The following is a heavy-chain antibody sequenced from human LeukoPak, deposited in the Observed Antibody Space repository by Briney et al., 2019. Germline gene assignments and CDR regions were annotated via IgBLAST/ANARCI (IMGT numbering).Heavy chain of an antibody. CDR2: IYYSGST. CDR1: GGSISSTNYY. V-gene: IGHV4-39*07. Sequence: PSETLSLTCTVSGGSISSTNYYWAWIRQPPGKGLEWFGSIYYSGSTHYNPSLKSRVTISVDTSKNQFSLKLSSVTAADTALYYCARETNYYGSGSYYSVHPYCFDYWGQGTLVTVSS. J-gene: IGHJ4*02. D-gene: IGHD3-10*01. CDR3: ARETNYYGSGSYYSVHPYCFDY.